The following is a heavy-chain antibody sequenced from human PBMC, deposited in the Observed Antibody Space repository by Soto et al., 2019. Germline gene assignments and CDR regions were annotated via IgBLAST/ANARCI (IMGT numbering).Heavy chain of an antibody. CDR1: GFSLSTSGMC. V-gene: IGHV2-70*01. Sequence: SGPTLVNPTQTLTLTCTFSGFSLSTSGMCVSWIRQPPGKALEWLALIDWDDDKYYSTSLKTRLTISKDTSKNQVVLTMTNMDPVDTATYYCARMYRIHYYDGSGFDPWGQGTLVTVSS. D-gene: IGHD3-10*01. J-gene: IGHJ5*02. CDR2: IDWDDDK. CDR3: ARMYRIHYYDGSGFDP.